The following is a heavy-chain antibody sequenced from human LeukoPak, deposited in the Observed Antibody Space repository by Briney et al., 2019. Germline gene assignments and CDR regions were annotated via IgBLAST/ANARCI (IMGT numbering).Heavy chain of an antibody. V-gene: IGHV3-30-3*01. D-gene: IGHD6-19*01. CDR3: ARDPEQWQIDY. CDR2: ISYDGSNK. J-gene: IGHJ4*02. CDR1: GFTFSSYA. Sequence: GGSLRLSCAASGFTFSSYAMYWVRQAPGNGLEWVAVISYDGSNKYYADSVKGRFTISRDNSKNTLYLQMISLRAEDTAVYYCARDPEQWQIDYWGQGTLVTVSS.